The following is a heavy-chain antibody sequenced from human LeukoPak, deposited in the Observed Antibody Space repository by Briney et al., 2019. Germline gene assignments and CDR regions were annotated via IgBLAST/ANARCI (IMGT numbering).Heavy chain of an antibody. CDR1: GFTFDDYG. J-gene: IGHJ4*02. CDR3: AREDYDYVWGSYRSAIDY. CDR2: INWNGGST. D-gene: IGHD3-16*02. V-gene: IGHV3-20*04. Sequence: GGSLRLSCAASGFTFDDYGMSWVRQAPGKGLEWVSGINWNGGSTGYADSVKGRFTISRDNAKNSLYLQMNSLRAEDTAVYYCAREDYDYVWGSYRSAIDYWGQGTLVTVSS.